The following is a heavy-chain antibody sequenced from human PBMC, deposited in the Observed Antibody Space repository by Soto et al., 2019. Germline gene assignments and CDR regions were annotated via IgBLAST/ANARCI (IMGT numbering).Heavy chain of an antibody. J-gene: IGHJ4*02. CDR2: TSGSGGST. CDR1: GFTFSSYA. D-gene: IGHD6-13*01. V-gene: IGHV3-23*01. CDR3: ASAPGIARRYFDY. Sequence: EVQLLESGGGLVQPGGSLRLSCAASGFTFSSYAMSWVRQAPGKGLEWVSGTSGSGGSTYYADSVKGRFTISRDNSKNKLYLQMNSLRGEDTAVYYCASAPGIARRYFDYWGQGTLVTVSS.